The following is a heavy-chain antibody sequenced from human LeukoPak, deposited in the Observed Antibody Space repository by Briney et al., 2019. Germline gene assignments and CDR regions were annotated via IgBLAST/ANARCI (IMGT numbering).Heavy chain of an antibody. D-gene: IGHD2-15*01. CDR3: ARDQGRYCSGGSCSLFDY. Sequence: GGSLRLSCAASGFTFSSYSMNWVRQAPGKGLEWVSSISSSSSYISYADSVKGRFTISRDNAKNSLYLQMNSLRAEDTAVYYCARDQGRYCSGGSCSLFDYWGQGTLVTVSS. J-gene: IGHJ4*02. CDR1: GFTFSSYS. CDR2: ISSSSSYI. V-gene: IGHV3-21*01.